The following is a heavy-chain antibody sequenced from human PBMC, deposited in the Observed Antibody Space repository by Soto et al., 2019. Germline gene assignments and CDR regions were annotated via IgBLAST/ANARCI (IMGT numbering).Heavy chain of an antibody. CDR3: ARALGTDILTGDPAINYYYGMDV. CDR1: GYTFTGYY. D-gene: IGHD3-9*01. CDR2: INPNSGGT. Sequence: QVQLVQSGAEVKKPGASVKVSCKASGYTFTGYYMHWVRQAPGQGLEWMGWINPNSGGTNYAQKFQGWVTMTRDTSISTAYMELSRLRSDDTAVYYCARALGTDILTGDPAINYYYGMDVW. J-gene: IGHJ6*01. V-gene: IGHV1-2*04.